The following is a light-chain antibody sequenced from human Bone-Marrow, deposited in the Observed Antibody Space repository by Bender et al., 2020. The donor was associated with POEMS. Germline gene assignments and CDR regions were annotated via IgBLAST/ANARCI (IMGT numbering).Light chain of an antibody. CDR1: SSNVGPNY. J-gene: IGLJ3*02. Sequence: QSVLTQPPSASGTPGQRVTISCSGGSSNVGPNYVYWYQQLPGTAPKLVIYRNNQRPSWVPDRFSGSKSGTSASLAIIGLQSEDEGDYYCAVWDDSLNGWVFGGGTKLTVL. CDR2: RNN. CDR3: AVWDDSLNGWV. V-gene: IGLV1-47*01.